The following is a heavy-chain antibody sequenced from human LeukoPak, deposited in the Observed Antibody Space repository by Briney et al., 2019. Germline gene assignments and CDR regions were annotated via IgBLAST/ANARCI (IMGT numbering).Heavy chain of an antibody. CDR1: GGSFSGYY. Sequence: SETLSLTCAVYGGSFSGYYWSWIRQPPGKGLEWIGEINHSGSTNYNPSLKSRVTISVDTSKNQFSLKLSSVTAADTAVYYCARAPALYDFWSVTTRIYFDYWGQGTLVTVSS. V-gene: IGHV4-34*01. D-gene: IGHD3-3*01. CDR3: ARAPALYDFWSVTTRIYFDY. J-gene: IGHJ4*02. CDR2: INHSGST.